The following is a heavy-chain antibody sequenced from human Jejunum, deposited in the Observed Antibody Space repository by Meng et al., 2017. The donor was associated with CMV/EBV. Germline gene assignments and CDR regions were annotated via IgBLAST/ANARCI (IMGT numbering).Heavy chain of an antibody. CDR3: ARKLRGGGWFDP. Sequence: VQLVQSGAEVKKPGASVKVSFKASDYTFYTHAISWVRQAPGQGLEWMGWISPYNGNTKYAQNLQGRVTLTTDISTSTAYMELRSLRSDDTAVYYCARKLRGGGWFDPWGQGTLVTVSS. V-gene: IGHV1-18*01. CDR1: DYTFYTHA. CDR2: ISPYNGNT. J-gene: IGHJ5*02. D-gene: IGHD3-16*01.